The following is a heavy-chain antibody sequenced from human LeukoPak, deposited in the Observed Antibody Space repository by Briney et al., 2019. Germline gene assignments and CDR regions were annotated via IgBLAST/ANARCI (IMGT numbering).Heavy chain of an antibody. D-gene: IGHD2-2*01. Sequence: SETLSLTCTVSGGSISSSSYYWGWIRQPPGKGLEWIGSIYYSGSTNYNPSLKSRVTMSVDTSKNQFSLKLSSVTAADTAVYYCARELVVVPAAATFDYWGQGTLVTVSS. CDR3: ARELVVVPAAATFDY. J-gene: IGHJ4*02. CDR2: IYYSGST. CDR1: GGSISSSSYY. V-gene: IGHV4-39*07.